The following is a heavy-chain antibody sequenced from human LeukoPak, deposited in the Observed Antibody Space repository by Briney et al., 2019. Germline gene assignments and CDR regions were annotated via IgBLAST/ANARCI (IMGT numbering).Heavy chain of an antibody. V-gene: IGHV4-39*07. CDR1: GGSISSSSYY. CDR2: IYYSGST. CDR3: ARDPTRHYYDGSGYYSPFDY. D-gene: IGHD3-22*01. J-gene: IGHJ4*02. Sequence: SETLSLTCTVSGGSISSSSYYWGWIRQPPGKGLSWIGSIYYSGSTYYNPSLKSRVTISVDTSKNQFSLKLSSVTAADTAVYYCARDPTRHYYDGSGYYSPFDYRGQGTLVTVSS.